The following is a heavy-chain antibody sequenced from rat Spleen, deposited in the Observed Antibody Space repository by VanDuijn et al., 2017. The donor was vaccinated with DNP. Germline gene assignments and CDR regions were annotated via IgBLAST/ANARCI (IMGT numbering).Heavy chain of an antibody. Sequence: ELQFQESGPGLVKSSQSLSLPCSVTGYSIPSNSWAWIRKFPGNKMEWMGYKTYSGSTSYPPSLKSRISFTRDTSKNQFFLQLNSVTTEDTATYYCARGLNYGGYIYSWYFDFWGPGTMVTVSS. D-gene: IGHD1-11*01. CDR2: KTYSGST. CDR3: ARGLNYGGYIYSWYFDF. J-gene: IGHJ1*01. CDR1: GYSIPSNS. V-gene: IGHV3-1*01.